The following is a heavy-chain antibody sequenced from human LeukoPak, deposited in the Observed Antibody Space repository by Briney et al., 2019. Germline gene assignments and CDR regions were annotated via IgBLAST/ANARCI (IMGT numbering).Heavy chain of an antibody. CDR3: ASPGSSSLIT. J-gene: IGHJ4*02. CDR1: GGSISSSSYY. Sequence: SETLSLTCTVSGGSISSSSYYWGWIRQPPGKGLEWIGSIYYSGTTYYNPSLKSRVTISVDTSKNQFSLKLSSVTAADTAVYYCASPGSSSLITWGQGTLVTVSS. V-gene: IGHV4-39*01. D-gene: IGHD6-13*01. CDR2: IYYSGTT.